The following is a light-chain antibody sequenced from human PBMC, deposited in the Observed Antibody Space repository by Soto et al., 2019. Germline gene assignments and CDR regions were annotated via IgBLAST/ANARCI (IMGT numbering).Light chain of an antibody. V-gene: IGKV3-11*01. CDR3: QQRGDWPPIT. Sequence: EIVLTQSPATLSLSPGERAILSCRASQSVSTFLAWFQQKPGQPPRLLIYNASNWTTGIPARFSGSGSGTDFTLTISSLEPEDFAVYYCQQRGDWPPITFGQGTRLEIK. CDR2: NAS. CDR1: QSVSTF. J-gene: IGKJ5*01.